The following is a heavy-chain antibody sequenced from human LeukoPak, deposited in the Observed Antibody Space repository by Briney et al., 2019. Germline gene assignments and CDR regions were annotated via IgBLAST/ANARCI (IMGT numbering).Heavy chain of an antibody. Sequence: GGSLRLSCAASGFTFSTSWMHWVRHTPGKGLVWVSRLNSDGSSTTYADSVKGRFTISRDNAKNTLYLQMNSLRAEDTALYYCARGSTGTTFDYWGQGTLVTVSS. CDR3: ARGSTGTTFDY. J-gene: IGHJ4*02. CDR1: GFTFSTSW. CDR2: LNSDGSST. D-gene: IGHD1-1*01. V-gene: IGHV3-74*01.